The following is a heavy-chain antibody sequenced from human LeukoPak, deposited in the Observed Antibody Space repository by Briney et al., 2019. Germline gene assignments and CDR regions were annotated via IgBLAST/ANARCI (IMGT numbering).Heavy chain of an antibody. V-gene: IGHV3-23*01. Sequence: GGSLRLSCAASGFTFSSYAMSWVRQAPGKGLEWVSAISGSGGSTYYADSVKGRFTISRDNSKNTLYLQMDSLRAEDTAVYYCARGGYYYPFDYWGQGTLVTVSS. D-gene: IGHD3-22*01. CDR1: GFTFSSYA. CDR3: ARGGYYYPFDY. J-gene: IGHJ4*02. CDR2: ISGSGGST.